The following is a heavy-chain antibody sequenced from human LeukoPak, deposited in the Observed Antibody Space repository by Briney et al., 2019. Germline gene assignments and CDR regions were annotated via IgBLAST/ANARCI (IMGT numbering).Heavy chain of an antibody. J-gene: IGHJ4*02. V-gene: IGHV3-53*01. Sequence: QSGGSLRLSCAASGFTVSSNYMSWVRQAPGKGLEWVSVIYSGGSTYYADSVKGRFTISRDNSKNTLYLQMNSLRAEDTAVYSCARDSGYSSAWPIDYWGQGTLVTVSS. D-gene: IGHD6-25*01. CDR2: IYSGGST. CDR1: GFTVSSNY. CDR3: ARDSGYSSAWPIDY.